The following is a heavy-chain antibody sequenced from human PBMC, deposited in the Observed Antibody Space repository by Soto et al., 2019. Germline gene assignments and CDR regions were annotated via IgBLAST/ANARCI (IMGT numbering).Heavy chain of an antibody. J-gene: IGHJ5*02. Sequence: QVRLVQSGAEVRRPGASVKVSCKAPGDTFTSYYLNWVRQAPGQGLEWMGVINPHGGSTKYAQKFQGRFTMTRDTSSSTVYMELRSLRSDDTAIYYCARSSGGNFGIIIEGSNWFDPWGQGTLVTVSS. D-gene: IGHD3-3*01. CDR2: INPHGGST. V-gene: IGHV1-46*01. CDR1: GDTFTSYY. CDR3: ARSSGGNFGIIIEGSNWFDP.